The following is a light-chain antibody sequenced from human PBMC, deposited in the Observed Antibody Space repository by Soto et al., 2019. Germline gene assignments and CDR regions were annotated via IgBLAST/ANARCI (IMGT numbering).Light chain of an antibody. CDR3: QQSYSTPYT. CDR1: QSMSRF. V-gene: IGKV1-39*01. Sequence: DIQMTQSPSSLSASVGDRVTITCRASQSMSRFLNWYQQKPGKAPKLLIYAATDLQSGVPSRFSGSGSGTDFTLAISRLQPEDFAIYYCQQSYSTPYTFGQGTKLETK. J-gene: IGKJ2*01. CDR2: AAT.